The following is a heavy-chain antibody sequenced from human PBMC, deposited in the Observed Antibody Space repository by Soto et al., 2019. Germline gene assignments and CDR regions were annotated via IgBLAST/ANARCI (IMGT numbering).Heavy chain of an antibody. CDR3: ARDQTDSGGYSDS. D-gene: IGHD2-15*01. Sequence: QVQLVESGGGVVQPGGSLRLSCEGSGFPFRSYGIQWVRQAPGKGLEWLGLIWNDGSHAYYADSVKGRFTISRDNSKNTVFLQVGNLRAEDTAVYFCARDQTDSGGYSDSWGQGTLVTVSS. J-gene: IGHJ4*02. CDR1: GFPFRSYG. CDR2: IWNDGSHA. V-gene: IGHV3-33*01.